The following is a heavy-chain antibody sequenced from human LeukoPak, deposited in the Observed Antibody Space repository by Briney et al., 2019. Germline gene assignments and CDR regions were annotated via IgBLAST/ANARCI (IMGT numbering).Heavy chain of an antibody. J-gene: IGHJ4*02. CDR1: GGSVSDYY. D-gene: IGHD2-21*02. V-gene: IGHV4-59*02. CDR3: ARDVSKCGGGCYLG. Sequence: SETLSLTCTVSGGSVSDYYWSWIRQSPRKGLEWIGYIYYTGTTSYNPSLKSRVTISAETSKNQFSLKLSSVTAADTAVYYCARDVSKCGGGCYLGWGQGTLVTVS. CDR2: IYYTGTT.